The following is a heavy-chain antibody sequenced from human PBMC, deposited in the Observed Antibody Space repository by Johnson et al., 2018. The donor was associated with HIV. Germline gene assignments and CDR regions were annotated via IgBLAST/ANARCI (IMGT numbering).Heavy chain of an antibody. J-gene: IGHJ3*02. D-gene: IGHD1-1*01. V-gene: IGHV3-30*02. Sequence: QVQLVESGGGVVQPGGSLRLSCAASGFTFSDYGMHWVRQAPGKGLEWVAFIRYDGSNKYYADSVKGQFTISRDNSKNTLYLQMNSLRAEDTAVYYCAKDATLQDGTGAFDIWGQGTMVTVSS. CDR3: AKDATLQDGTGAFDI. CDR1: GFTFSDYG. CDR2: IRYDGSNK.